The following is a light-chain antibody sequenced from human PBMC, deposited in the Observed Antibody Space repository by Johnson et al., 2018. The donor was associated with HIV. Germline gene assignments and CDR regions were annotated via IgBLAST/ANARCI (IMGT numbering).Light chain of an antibody. J-gene: IGLJ1*01. Sequence: QSVLTQPPSVSAAPGQKVTISCSGSSSNIGDHSVSWFQHLPGAAPKLLIYDNDRRPSGVPDRFSGSKSAASATLDITGLQSGDEGDYFCGTWDTILQTFVFGTGTEVSVL. CDR3: GTWDTILQTFV. CDR1: SSNIGDHS. V-gene: IGLV1-51*02. CDR2: DND.